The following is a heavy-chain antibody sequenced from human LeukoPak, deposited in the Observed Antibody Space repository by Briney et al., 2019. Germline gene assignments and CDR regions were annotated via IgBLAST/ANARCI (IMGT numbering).Heavy chain of an antibody. V-gene: IGHV4-31*03. CDR1: GGSISSGGYY. Sequence: SETLSLTCTVSGGSISSGGYYWSWIRQHPGKGLEWIGCIYYSGSTYYNPSLKSRVTISVDTSKNQFSLKLSSVTAADTAVYYCASYRGRQVEYSSSPPFDYWGQGTLVTVCS. CDR3: ASYRGRQVEYSSSPPFDY. CDR2: IYYSGST. J-gene: IGHJ4*02. D-gene: IGHD6-6*01.